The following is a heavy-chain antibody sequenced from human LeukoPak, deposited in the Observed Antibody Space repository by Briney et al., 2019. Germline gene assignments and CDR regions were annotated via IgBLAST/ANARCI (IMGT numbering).Heavy chain of an antibody. Sequence: GGSLRLSCAASGFTFSSYGLHWVRQAPGKGLEWVTFIRYDGSNQYYADSVKGRFAISRDNSKNTLFLQMNSLRAEDTAVYYCAKYDSGSWYYFDYWGQGTLVTVSS. CDR3: AKYDSGSWYYFDY. CDR1: GFTFSSYG. J-gene: IGHJ4*02. CDR2: IRYDGSNQ. V-gene: IGHV3-30*02. D-gene: IGHD6-13*01.